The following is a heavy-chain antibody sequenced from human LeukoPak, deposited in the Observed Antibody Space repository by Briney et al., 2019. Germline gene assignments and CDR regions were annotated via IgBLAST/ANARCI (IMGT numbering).Heavy chain of an antibody. V-gene: IGHV5-51*01. D-gene: IGHD3-22*01. CDR1: GYSSPRYW. J-gene: IGHJ5*02. CDR3: ALQPTPQYYYDSSGYYSRNWFDP. CDR2: GFAGDFVT. Sequence: GVPLKISCKGSGYSSPRYWVGTVRPMPGRGLERMWIGFAGDFVTGYSPSFLGQVTITAHQSISTAYLQWSSLKASDTAMYYCALQPTPQYYYDSSGYYSRNWFDPWGQGTLVTVSS.